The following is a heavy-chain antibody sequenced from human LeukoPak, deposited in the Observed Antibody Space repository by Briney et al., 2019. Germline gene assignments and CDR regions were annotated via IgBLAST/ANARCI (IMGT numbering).Heavy chain of an antibody. CDR2: INPNSGDT. Sequence: ASVKVSCRASGYTFTGYHIHWVRQAPGQGLEWMGRINPNSGDTNYAQNFQGRVTTTRDTSINTAYMELSRLRSDDTAVYYCARDYCSSTSCLFDYWGQGTLVTVSS. V-gene: IGHV1-2*06. CDR1: GYTFTGYH. CDR3: ARDYCSSTSCLFDY. D-gene: IGHD2-2*01. J-gene: IGHJ4*02.